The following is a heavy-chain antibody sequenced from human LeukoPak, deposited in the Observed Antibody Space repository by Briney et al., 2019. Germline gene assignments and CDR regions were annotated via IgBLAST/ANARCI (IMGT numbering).Heavy chain of an antibody. J-gene: IGHJ4*02. CDR2: IYYSGST. V-gene: IGHV4-59*12. CDR3: ARDLDRGGSRYFDY. D-gene: IGHD2-15*01. Sequence: SETLSLTCTVSGGSISSYYCSWIRQPPGKGLEWIGYIYYSGSTNYNPSLKSRVTISVDTSKNQFSLKLSSVTAADTAVYYCARDLDRGGSRYFDYWGQGTLVTVSS. CDR1: GGSISSYY.